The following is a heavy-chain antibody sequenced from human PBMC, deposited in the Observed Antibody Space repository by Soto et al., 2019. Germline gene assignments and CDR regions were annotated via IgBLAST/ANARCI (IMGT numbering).Heavy chain of an antibody. J-gene: IGHJ4*02. CDR3: ARLPQAAQLDY. V-gene: IGHV4-39*01. Sequence: QVQLQESGPGLVMPSETLSLTCTVSGDSISSSSNYWGRIRQPPGKGLEYIGSIYYSGSTNYNPSLKSRVTISIDTSNNQFSLKLRSVTATDTAVYYCARLPQAAQLDYWGQGTLVTVSS. D-gene: IGHD2-15*01. CDR2: IYYSGST. CDR1: GDSISSSSNY.